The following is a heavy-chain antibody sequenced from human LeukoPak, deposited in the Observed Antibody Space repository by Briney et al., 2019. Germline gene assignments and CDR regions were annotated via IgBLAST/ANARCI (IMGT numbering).Heavy chain of an antibody. V-gene: IGHV3-53*01. CDR1: GFTVSSNY. CDR2: IYSGGST. J-gene: IGHJ3*02. Sequence: PGGSLRLSCAASGFTVSSNYMSWVRQAPGKGLEWVSVIYSGGSTYYADSVKGRFTISRDNSKNTLYLQMNSLRAEDTAVYYCARDRRTMSHAFDIWGQGTMVTVSS. CDR3: ARDRRTMSHAFDI.